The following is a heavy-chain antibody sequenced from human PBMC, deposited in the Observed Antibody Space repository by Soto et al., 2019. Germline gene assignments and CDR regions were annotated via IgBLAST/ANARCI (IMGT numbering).Heavy chain of an antibody. D-gene: IGHD3-10*01. CDR1: GGSISSSSYY. Sequence: PSETLSLTCTVSGGSISSSSYYWGWNRQPPGKGLEWIGSIYYSGSTYYNPSLKSRVTISVDTSKNQFSLKLSSVTAADTAVYYCARSSGSYYNVAFDYWGQGTLVTVSS. CDR2: IYYSGST. CDR3: ARSSGSYYNVAFDY. V-gene: IGHV4-39*01. J-gene: IGHJ4*02.